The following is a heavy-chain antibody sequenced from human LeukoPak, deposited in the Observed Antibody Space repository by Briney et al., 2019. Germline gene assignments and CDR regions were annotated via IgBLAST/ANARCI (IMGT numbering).Heavy chain of an antibody. J-gene: IGHJ2*01. CDR3: ARNYGSGSYSLWYFDL. D-gene: IGHD3-10*01. Sequence: SETLSLTCTVSSGSISSYYWSWIRQPPGKGLEWIGYIYYSGSTIYNPSLRSRVTISVDTSKNQFSLKLSSVTAADTAVYYCARNYGSGSYSLWYFDLWGRGTLVTVSS. CDR2: IYYSGST. CDR1: SGSISSYY. V-gene: IGHV4-59*08.